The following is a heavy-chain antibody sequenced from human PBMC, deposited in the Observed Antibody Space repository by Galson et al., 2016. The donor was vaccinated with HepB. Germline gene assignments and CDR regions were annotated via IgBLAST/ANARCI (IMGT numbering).Heavy chain of an antibody. CDR3: AGSPGILLY. J-gene: IGHJ4*02. CDR1: GDSFSSKSGA. D-gene: IGHD3-10*01. Sequence: CAISGDSFSSKSGAWNWIRQSPSRGLEWLGRTYYRSKWHMEYAVSVRGRITINPDTSKNQFSLQLNSVTPEDTAVYYCAGSPGILLYWGQGCLVPVSS. CDR2: TYYRSKWHM. V-gene: IGHV6-1*01.